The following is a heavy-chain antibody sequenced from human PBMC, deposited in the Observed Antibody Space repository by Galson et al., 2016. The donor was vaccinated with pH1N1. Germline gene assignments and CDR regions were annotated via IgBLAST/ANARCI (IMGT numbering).Heavy chain of an antibody. J-gene: IGHJ3*02. V-gene: IGHV3-33*01. CDR2: IRSDGSNK. CDR3: ARDQFGETTDAFDIWGLSFGI. CDR1: GFPFSSYG. D-gene: IGHD3-10*01. Sequence: ASGFPFSSYGMHWVRQAPVKGLEWVAVIRSDGSNKYYADSVKGRFTISRDNSKNTLYLQMNSLRAEDTAVYYCARDQFGETTDAFDIWGLSFGIWGQGTMVTVSS.